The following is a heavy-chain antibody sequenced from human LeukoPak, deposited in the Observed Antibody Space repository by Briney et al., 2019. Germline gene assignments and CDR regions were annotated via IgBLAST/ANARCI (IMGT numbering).Heavy chain of an antibody. CDR3: ATDWGFDS. J-gene: IGHJ4*02. CDR2: IFVDGKT. D-gene: IGHD3-16*01. V-gene: IGHV3-53*01. CDR1: GFSVKSKY. Sequence: PGGSLRLSCVVSGFSVKSKYMSWLRQAPGKGLEWVSTIFVDGKTLYADSVKGRFTISRDNSTNTLFLQISGLRVDDAAVYYCATDWGFDSWGRGTLVTVSS.